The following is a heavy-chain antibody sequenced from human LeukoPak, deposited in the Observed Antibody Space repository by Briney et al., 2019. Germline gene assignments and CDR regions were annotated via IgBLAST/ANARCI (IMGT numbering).Heavy chain of an antibody. V-gene: IGHV3-21*06. Sequence: GGSLRLSCPASGLTFSTSGFTWVRQAPGKGLEWVASIGPTGSDRYHADSIKGRFTISRDNANNFLYLQMNSLRAEDTAVYYCATETNGRHYDYWGQGTLLTVSS. CDR1: GLTFSTSG. CDR2: IGPTGSDR. J-gene: IGHJ4*02. D-gene: IGHD1-14*01. CDR3: ATETNGRHYDY.